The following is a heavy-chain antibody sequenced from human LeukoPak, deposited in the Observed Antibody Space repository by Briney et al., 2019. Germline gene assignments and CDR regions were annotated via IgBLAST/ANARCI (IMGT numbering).Heavy chain of an antibody. CDR3: ARDPQYCSGGSCYSFDY. Sequence: SGGSLRLSCAASGFTFSTYSMNWVRQAPGKGLDWVSSIISSSSYIYYADSVKGRFTISRDNAKNSLYLQMNSLRAEDTAVYYCARDPQYCSGGSCYSFDYWGQGTLVTVSS. D-gene: IGHD2-15*01. CDR2: IISSSSYI. J-gene: IGHJ4*02. V-gene: IGHV3-21*01. CDR1: GFTFSTYS.